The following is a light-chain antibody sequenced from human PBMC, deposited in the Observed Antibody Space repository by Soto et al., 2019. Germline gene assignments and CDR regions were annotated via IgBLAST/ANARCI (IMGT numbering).Light chain of an antibody. V-gene: IGKV3-11*01. CDR1: QSVSSY. CDR3: QQYGSSPLT. J-gene: IGKJ4*01. Sequence: EIVFTQSPGALSLSPGERATLSCRASQSVSSYLAWYQQKPGQAPRLLIYDASNRATGIPARFSGSGSGTDFTLTISSLEPEDFAVYYCQQYGSSPLTFGGGTKVDIK. CDR2: DAS.